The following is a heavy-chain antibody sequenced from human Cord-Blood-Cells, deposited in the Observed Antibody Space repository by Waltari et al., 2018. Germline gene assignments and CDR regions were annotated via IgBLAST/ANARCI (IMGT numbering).Heavy chain of an antibody. CDR3: ARVGYCSSTSCYTGRWYFDL. J-gene: IGHJ2*01. V-gene: IGHV4-34*01. CDR1: GGSFSGYY. CDR2: LNHSGST. D-gene: IGHD2-2*02. Sequence: QVQLQQWGAGLLKHSETLSLTCAVYGGSFSGYYWSWIRQPPGKGLEWIGELNHSGSTNYNPSLKSRVTISVDTSKNQFSLKLSSVTAADTAVYYCARVGYCSSTSCYTGRWYFDLWGRGTLVTVSS.